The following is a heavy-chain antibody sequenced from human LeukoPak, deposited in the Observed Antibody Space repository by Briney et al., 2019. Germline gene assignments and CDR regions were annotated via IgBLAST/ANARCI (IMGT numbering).Heavy chain of an antibody. CDR1: GFTFDDYG. D-gene: IGHD3-3*01. CDR3: ARVLRPWASGYYAMQHDAFDP. Sequence: PGGSVRLSCAASGFTFDDYGMSWVRQAPGKGLEWVSGINWNGGSTVYADSVKGRFTISRDNAKNSLYLQMNSLRAEDTALYYCARVLRPWASGYYAMQHDAFDPWGQGTLVTVSS. J-gene: IGHJ5*02. V-gene: IGHV3-20*04. CDR2: INWNGGST.